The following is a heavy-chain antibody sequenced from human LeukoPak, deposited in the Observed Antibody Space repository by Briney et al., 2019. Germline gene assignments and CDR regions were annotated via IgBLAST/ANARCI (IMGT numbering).Heavy chain of an antibody. CDR1: GGSISSGDYC. CDR2: ADYSGST. D-gene: IGHD3-22*01. V-gene: IGHV4-30-4*01. J-gene: IGHJ5*02. Sequence: PSETLSLTCTVSGGSISSGDYCGSWIRQPPGKGLELIGYADYSGSTYYNPSLKNRVSISVDTSKNQFSLNLSSVTAADTAVYYCARPYYYDSRIDPWGQGTLVTVSS. CDR3: ARPYYYDSRIDP.